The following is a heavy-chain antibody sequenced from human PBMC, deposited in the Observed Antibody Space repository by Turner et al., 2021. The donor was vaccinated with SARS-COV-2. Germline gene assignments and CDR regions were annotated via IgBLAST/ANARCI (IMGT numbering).Heavy chain of an antibody. J-gene: IGHJ5*02. CDR3: ARDPDSSIFDP. D-gene: IGHD3-22*01. V-gene: IGHV1-18*01. CDR1: VYTFTSYG. CDR2: ISAYNGNT. Sequence: QVQLVQSGAEVKKPGASVKVSCKASVYTFTSYGISWVRQAPGQGLEWMGWISAYNGNTNYAQKLKGRVTMTTDTSTSTAYRELRRRRSDGTAVYYCARDPDSSIFDPWGQGTLVTVSS.